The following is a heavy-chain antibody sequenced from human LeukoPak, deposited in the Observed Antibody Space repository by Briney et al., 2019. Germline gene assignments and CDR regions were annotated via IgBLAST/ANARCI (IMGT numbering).Heavy chain of an antibody. CDR2: LSADGVRI. D-gene: IGHD3-22*01. Sequence: GGSLRLSGVASAFTFSSNAMSWVRQTPGKGLEWVPGLSADGVRINYVDSLKGRFTISRDNSKNTLYLHMNSLRAEDTAVYFCVYYDSSGYYYGRLRYWGQGTPVTVSS. J-gene: IGHJ4*02. CDR1: AFTFSSNA. V-gene: IGHV3-23*01. CDR3: VYYDSSGYYYGRLRY.